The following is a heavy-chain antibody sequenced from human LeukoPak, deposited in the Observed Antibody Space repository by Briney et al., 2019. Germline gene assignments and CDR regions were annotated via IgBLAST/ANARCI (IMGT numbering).Heavy chain of an antibody. CDR2: IVVGSGNT. CDR1: GFTFTSSA. Sequence: ASVKVSCKASGFTFTSSAMQWVRQARGQRLEWIGWIVVGSGNTNYAQKFQERVTITRDMSTSTAYMELSRLRSDDTAVYYCARSKYGSGKSWWFDPWGQGTLVTVSS. J-gene: IGHJ5*02. CDR3: ARSKYGSGKSWWFDP. D-gene: IGHD3-10*01. V-gene: IGHV1-58*02.